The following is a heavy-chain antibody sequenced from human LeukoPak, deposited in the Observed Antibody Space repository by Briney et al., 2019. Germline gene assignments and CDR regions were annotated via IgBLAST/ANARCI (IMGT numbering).Heavy chain of an antibody. V-gene: IGHV4-34*01. D-gene: IGHD3-22*01. CDR1: GGSFSGYY. J-gene: IGHJ4*02. CDR2: INHSGST. CDR3: ARTRNYYDSSGLDFDY. Sequence: SETLSLTCAVYGGSFSGYYWSWIRQPPGKGLEWIGEINHSGSTNYNPSLRSRVTISVDTSKNQFSLKLSSVTAADRAVYYCARTRNYYDSSGLDFDYWGQGTLVTVSS.